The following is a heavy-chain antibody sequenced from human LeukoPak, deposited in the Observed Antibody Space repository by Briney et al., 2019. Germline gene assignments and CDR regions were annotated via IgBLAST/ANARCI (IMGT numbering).Heavy chain of an antibody. V-gene: IGHV3-48*03. CDR1: GFTFSSYE. CDR3: ARDRGYCSGGRCYYFDY. D-gene: IGHD2-15*01. J-gene: IGHJ4*02. CDR2: ISSSGSTI. Sequence: GGSLRLSCAASGFTFSSYEMNWVRQAPGKGLEWVSYISSSGSTIYYADSVKGRFTISRDNAKNSLYLQMNSLRAEDTAVYYCARDRGYCSGGRCYYFDYWGQGTLVTVSS.